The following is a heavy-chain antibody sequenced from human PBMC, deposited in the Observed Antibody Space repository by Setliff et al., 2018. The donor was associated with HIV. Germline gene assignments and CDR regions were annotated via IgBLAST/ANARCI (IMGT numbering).Heavy chain of an antibody. Sequence: PSETLSLTCTVSGDSIRSGDFYWSWIRQSPGKGLEWIGHIYSSGSTYYNPSLKSRFIISVDTSKNQFSLKVTSVTAADTAVYFCAREDGSSWSNDRFYYYGLDVWGQGITVTVSS. CDR2: IYSSGST. D-gene: IGHD6-13*01. CDR3: AREDGSSWSNDRFYYYGLDV. CDR1: GDSIRSGDFY. V-gene: IGHV4-30-4*08. J-gene: IGHJ6*02.